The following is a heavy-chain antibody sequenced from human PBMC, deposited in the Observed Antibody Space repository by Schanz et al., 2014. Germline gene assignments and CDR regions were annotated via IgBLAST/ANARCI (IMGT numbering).Heavy chain of an antibody. J-gene: IGHJ4*02. Sequence: VRLVESGGGLVQPGGSLRLSCEASGFTFSSYGMHWVRQAPGKGLEWVAAMSYDGSIKYYGDSVKGRFTISRDNSKNTLYLHMNTLRSEDTAVYYCAKDSTHIDIVLVPTAIDYWGQGTLVTVSS. CDR2: MSYDGSIK. CDR1: GFTFSSYG. V-gene: IGHV3-30*18. CDR3: AKDSTHIDIVLVPTAIDY. D-gene: IGHD2-2*01.